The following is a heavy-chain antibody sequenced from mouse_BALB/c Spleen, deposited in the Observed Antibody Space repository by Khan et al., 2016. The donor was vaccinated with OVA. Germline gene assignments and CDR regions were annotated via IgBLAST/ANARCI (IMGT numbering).Heavy chain of an antibody. V-gene: IGHV1-63*02. CDR3: ARDGGNYGWFTY. Sequence: QVQLQQSGAEVVRPGTSVRISCKASGYGFTNYWLGWIKQRPGHGLEWIGDIYPGSGKTYNNEKFKGKATLTADTSSSTAYMQLNSLTSEDSAVYFCARDGGNYGWFTYWGQGTLVTVSA. CDR2: IYPGSGKT. CDR1: GYGFTNYW. D-gene: IGHD2-1*01. J-gene: IGHJ3*01.